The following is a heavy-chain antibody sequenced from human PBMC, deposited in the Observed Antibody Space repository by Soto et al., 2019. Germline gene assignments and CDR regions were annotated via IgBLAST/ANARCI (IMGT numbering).Heavy chain of an antibody. CDR2: IYYSGGT. CDR1: GGSISSYY. V-gene: IGHV4-59*01. D-gene: IGHD2-2*01. CDR3: ARTIVVVPAAIFWFDP. J-gene: IGHJ5*02. Sequence: PSETLSLTCTVSGGSISSYYWSWIRQPPGKGLEWIGYIYYSGGTNYNPSIKSRVTISVDTSKNQFSLKLSSVTAADTAVYYCARTIVVVPAAIFWFDPWGQGTLVTVSS.